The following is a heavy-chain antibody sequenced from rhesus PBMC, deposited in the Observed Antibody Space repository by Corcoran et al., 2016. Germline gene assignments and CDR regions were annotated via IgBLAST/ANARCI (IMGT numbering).Heavy chain of an antibody. Sequence: QVQLQESGPGVVKSSETLSLTCAVSGGSISDSSRWSWIRQPPGKGLEWIGYIYGSSTSTNYNPSLKIRVTISKDTSKNQVSLKLRSVTAADTAVFYCARDGDSSWSVFDYWGQGVLVTVSS. V-gene: IGHV4S10*01. CDR1: GGSISDSSR. J-gene: IGHJ4*01. D-gene: IGHD6-13*01. CDR3: ARDGDSSWSVFDY. CDR2: IYGSSTST.